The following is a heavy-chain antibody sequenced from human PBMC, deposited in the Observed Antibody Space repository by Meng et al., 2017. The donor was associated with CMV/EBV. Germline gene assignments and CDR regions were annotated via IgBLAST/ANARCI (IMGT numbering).Heavy chain of an antibody. D-gene: IGHD3-10*01. Sequence: SVKVSCKASGGTFSSYAISWVRQAPGQGLEWMGGIIPILGIANYAQKFQGRVTITADKSTSTAYMELSSLRSEDTAVYYCAREEPKVVRDYGMDVWGQGTTVTVSS. V-gene: IGHV1-69*10. CDR3: AREEPKVVRDYGMDV. CDR1: GGTFSSYA. J-gene: IGHJ6*02. CDR2: IIPILGIA.